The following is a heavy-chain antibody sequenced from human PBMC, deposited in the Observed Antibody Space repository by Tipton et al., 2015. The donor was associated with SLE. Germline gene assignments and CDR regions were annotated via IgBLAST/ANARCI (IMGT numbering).Heavy chain of an antibody. Sequence: TLSLTCTVSDGSISDYYWTWIRQPAGEGLEWIGRMYASGSTNYNPSLRSRAAMSLDTSKNQFSLKLSSVTAADTAVYYCARRFSGGYDAFDIWGQGTVVTVSS. D-gene: IGHD2-15*01. CDR2: MYASGST. CDR1: DGSISDYY. J-gene: IGHJ3*02. CDR3: ARRFSGGYDAFDI. V-gene: IGHV4-4*07.